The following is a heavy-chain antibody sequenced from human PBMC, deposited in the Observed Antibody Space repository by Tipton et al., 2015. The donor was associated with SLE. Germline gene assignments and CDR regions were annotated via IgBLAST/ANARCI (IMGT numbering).Heavy chain of an antibody. D-gene: IGHD3-22*01. J-gene: IGHJ4*02. CDR1: GYSISSGYY. CDR3: ALQYDSTGYYWF. Sequence: TLSLTCTVSGYSISSGYYWGWIRQPPGKGLEWIGSIYHIGSTYYNPSLKSRVTISVDTSKNRFSLRLTSVTAADTAVYYCALQYDSTGYYWFWGQGTRGTVSS. V-gene: IGHV4-38-2*02. CDR2: IYHIGST.